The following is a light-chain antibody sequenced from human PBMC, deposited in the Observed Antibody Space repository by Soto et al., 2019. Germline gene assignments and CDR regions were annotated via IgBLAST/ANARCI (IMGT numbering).Light chain of an antibody. CDR1: QGIRKD. CDR2: ATS. CDR3: LQDYNYPRT. V-gene: IGKV1-6*02. J-gene: IGKJ1*01. Sequence: AIQMTQSPSSLSASVGDGVTMTCRASQGIRKDLAWYQQKPGKAPKLLIYATSSLQSGVPSRFSGSGSGRDFTLTISSLQPEDFATYYCLQDYNYPRTFGQGTKVEIK.